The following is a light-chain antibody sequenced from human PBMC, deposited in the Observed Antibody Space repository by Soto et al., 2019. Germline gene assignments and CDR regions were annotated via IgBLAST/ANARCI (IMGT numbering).Light chain of an antibody. CDR2: DAS. CDR1: QRFXNN. CDR3: RQYKDWPPLT. J-gene: IGKJ5*01. Sequence: DIVLTQCAATLSVSPGETATLSCRASQRFXNNVAWDQEKPGQATRVLSXDASTRATGIPARFSGSGSGREFTLSISSLQSEDFAVSYCRQYKDWPPLTFGQGTRLEIK. V-gene: IGKV3-15*01.